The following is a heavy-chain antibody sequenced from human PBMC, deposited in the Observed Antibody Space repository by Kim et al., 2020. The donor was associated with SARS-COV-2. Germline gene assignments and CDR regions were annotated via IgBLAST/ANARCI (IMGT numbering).Heavy chain of an antibody. V-gene: IGHV1-3*01. CDR2: INAGNGNT. Sequence: ASVKVSCKASGYTFTSYAMHWVRQAPGQRLEWMGWINAGNGNTKYSQKFQGRVTITRDTSASTAYMELSSLRSEDTAVYYCARRTLTGENFDYWGQGTLVTVSS. J-gene: IGHJ4*02. CDR3: ARRTLTGENFDY. CDR1: GYTFTSYA. D-gene: IGHD7-27*01.